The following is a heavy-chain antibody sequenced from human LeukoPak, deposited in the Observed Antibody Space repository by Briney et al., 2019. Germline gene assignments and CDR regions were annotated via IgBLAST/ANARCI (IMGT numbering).Heavy chain of an antibody. CDR3: ARLQLWHYYFDY. CDR2: IDKSGGNT. V-gene: IGHV3-23*01. CDR1: GFTFNSHA. Sequence: GGSLRLSCAAYGFTFNSHAMRWLPQAPGKGRVWVSTIDKSGGNTYYADSVKGRFTVSRDNSKNTLFLQMNSLRAEDAAVYYCARLQLWHYYFDYWGQGTLVTVSS. J-gene: IGHJ4*02. D-gene: IGHD5-18*01.